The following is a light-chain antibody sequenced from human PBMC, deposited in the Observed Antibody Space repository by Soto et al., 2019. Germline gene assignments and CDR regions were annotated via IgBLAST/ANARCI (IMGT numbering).Light chain of an antibody. CDR3: QQYGSTPQT. CDR2: GAS. V-gene: IGKV3-20*01. CDR1: QSVSSTY. Sequence: EIVLTQSPGTLSLSPGERATLSCRGSQSVSSTYLAWYQRKPGQAPRLLIYGASSRATGIPDRFSGSGSGTDFTLTISRLEPEDFAVYYCQQYGSTPQTFGQGTKLEIK. J-gene: IGKJ2*01.